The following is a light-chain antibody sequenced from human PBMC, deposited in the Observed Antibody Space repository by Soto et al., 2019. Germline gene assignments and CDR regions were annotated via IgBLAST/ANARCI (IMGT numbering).Light chain of an antibody. J-gene: IGKJ4*01. CDR3: QQRSDWLT. V-gene: IGKV3-11*01. CDR2: DAS. Sequence: EIVLTQSPATLSLSPGERATLSCRASQRVSTALAWYQQKPGQAPRLLIYDASIRATGIPARFSGSGSGTDFTLPISSLQPEDFAVYYCQQRSDWLTFGGGTKVDIK. CDR1: QRVSTA.